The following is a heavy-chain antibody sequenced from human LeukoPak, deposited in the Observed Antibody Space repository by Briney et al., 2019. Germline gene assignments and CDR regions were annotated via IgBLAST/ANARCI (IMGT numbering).Heavy chain of an antibody. J-gene: IGHJ3*02. V-gene: IGHV4-39*01. CDR2: IYYSGST. CDR3: ARLSGYDLTGDI. Sequence: PSETLSLTCTVSGGSISSSSYYWGWIRQPPGKGLEWIGSIYYSGSTYYNPSLKSRVTISVDTSKNQFSLKLSSVTAADTAVYYCARLSGYDLTGDIWGQGTMVTVS. D-gene: IGHD5-12*01. CDR1: GGSISSSSYY.